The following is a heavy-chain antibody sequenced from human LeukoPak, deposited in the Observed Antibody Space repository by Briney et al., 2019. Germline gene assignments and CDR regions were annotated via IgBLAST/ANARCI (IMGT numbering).Heavy chain of an antibody. CDR2: IGSNNNYI. CDR3: ARAGYDILTGYYKAHYFDY. V-gene: IGHV3-21*01. CDR1: GFSFSSYN. D-gene: IGHD3-9*01. J-gene: IGHJ4*02. Sequence: GGSPRLSCAASGFSFSSYNMNWVRQAPGKGLEWVSSIGSNNNYIYYADSVKGRFTISRDNAKNSLYLQMNSLRAEDTAVYYCARAGYDILTGYYKAHYFDYWGQGTLVTVSS.